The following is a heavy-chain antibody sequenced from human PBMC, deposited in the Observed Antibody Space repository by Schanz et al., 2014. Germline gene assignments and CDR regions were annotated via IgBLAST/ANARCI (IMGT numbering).Heavy chain of an antibody. CDR2: IMPLRGIG. D-gene: IGHD6-19*01. J-gene: IGHJ6*02. V-gene: IGHV1-69*02. Sequence: QVQLVQSGPEVKKPGSSVKVSCQAFGDTFSKYNIMWVRQVPGQGLEWLGRIMPLRGIGNNAWKFQDRLTITADKSMNITYMELSSLRTEDTAVYYCTRLRRADPNGFDVWGQGTTVTAS. CDR1: GDTFSKYN. CDR3: TRLRRADPNGFDV.